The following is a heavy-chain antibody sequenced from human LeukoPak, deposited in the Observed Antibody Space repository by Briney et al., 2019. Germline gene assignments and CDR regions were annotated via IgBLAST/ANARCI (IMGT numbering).Heavy chain of an antibody. CDR1: GYTFTGYY. CDR2: INPNSGGT. J-gene: IGHJ4*02. CDR3: ARAPLPFYDFWSGYHPTFDY. Sequence: ASVKVSCKASGYTFTGYYMHWVRQAPGQGLEWMGRINPNSGGTNYAQKFQGRVTMTRDTSISTAYMELSRLRSDDTAVYYCARAPLPFYDFWSGYHPTFDYWGQGTLVTVSS. D-gene: IGHD3-3*01. V-gene: IGHV1-2*06.